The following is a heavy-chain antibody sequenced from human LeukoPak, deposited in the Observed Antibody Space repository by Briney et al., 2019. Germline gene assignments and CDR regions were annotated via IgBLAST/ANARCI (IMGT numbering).Heavy chain of an antibody. Sequence: GGSLRLSCAASGFTFSSYWMHWVRQGPGKGLVWVSRIYTDGNRISYAASVEGRVTVSRDNAKNTLYLQMNSLRVEDTAVYYCARGSSGWYIDHWGQGTLVTVSS. CDR3: ARGSSGWYIDH. CDR1: GFTFSSYW. D-gene: IGHD6-19*01. V-gene: IGHV3-74*01. CDR2: IYTDGNRI. J-gene: IGHJ4*02.